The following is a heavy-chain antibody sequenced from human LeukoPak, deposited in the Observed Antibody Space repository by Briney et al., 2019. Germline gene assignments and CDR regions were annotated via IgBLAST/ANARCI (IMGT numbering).Heavy chain of an antibody. CDR2: INHSGNT. CDR1: GGSFSGYY. V-gene: IGHV4-34*01. CDR3: ASMSSGYYYADY. J-gene: IGHJ4*02. Sequence: PSETLSLTCAVYGGSFSGYYWSWIRQPPGKGLEWIGEINHSGNTNYNPSLKSRVTISVDTSKNQFSLKLSSVTAADTAVYYCASMSSGYYYADYWGQGTLVTVSS. D-gene: IGHD3-22*01.